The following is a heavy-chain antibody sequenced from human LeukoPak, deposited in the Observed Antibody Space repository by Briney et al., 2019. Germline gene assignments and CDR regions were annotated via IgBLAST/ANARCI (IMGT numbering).Heavy chain of an antibody. Sequence: SETLSLTCTVSGGSISSYYWSWIRQPPGKGLEWIGYIYYSGSAYYNPSLKSRVTISVDTSKNQFSLKLSPVTAADTAVYYCAGDPHYHDRSGSFVWGQGTMVTVSS. J-gene: IGHJ3*01. CDR3: AGDPHYHDRSGSFV. D-gene: IGHD3-22*01. V-gene: IGHV4-59*12. CDR1: GGSISSYY. CDR2: IYYSGSA.